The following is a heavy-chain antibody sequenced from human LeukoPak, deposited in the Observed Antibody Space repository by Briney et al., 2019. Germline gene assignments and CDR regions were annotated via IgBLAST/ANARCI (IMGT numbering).Heavy chain of an antibody. V-gene: IGHV1-69*13. D-gene: IGHD2-8*01. Sequence: SVKVSCKASGGTFSSYAISWVRQAPGQGLEWMGGIIPIFGTANYAQKFQGRVTITADESTSTAYMELSSLRSDDTAVYYCALISYCTSVTCFFLDYWGQGTLVSVSS. CDR2: IIPIFGTA. J-gene: IGHJ4*02. CDR3: ALISYCTSVTCFFLDY. CDR1: GGTFSSYA.